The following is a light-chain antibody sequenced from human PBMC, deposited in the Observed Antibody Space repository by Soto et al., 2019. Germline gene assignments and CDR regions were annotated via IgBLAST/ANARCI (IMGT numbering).Light chain of an antibody. J-gene: IGLJ2*01. CDR3: QSYDSSLRGVV. Sequence: QPVLTQPPSVSGAPGQRVTISCTGSSSNIGAGYDVHWYQQLPGTAPKLLIYGNSNRPSGVPDRFSGSKSGTSASLAITGLQAEDEADYYCQSYDSSLRGVVFGGGTSSPS. CDR1: SSNIGAGYD. V-gene: IGLV1-40*01. CDR2: GNS.